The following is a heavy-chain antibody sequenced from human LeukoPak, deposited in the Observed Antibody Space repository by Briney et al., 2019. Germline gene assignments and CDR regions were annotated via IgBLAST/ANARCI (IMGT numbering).Heavy chain of an antibody. CDR1: GFSFSGHW. Sequence: GGSLRLSCTASGFSFSGHWMHWARQLPGKGLVWVSRISPTGSTTSYADSVKGRFTVSRDNAKNTLFLQMNSLRAEDTAVYYCGRERWGLGDYWGRGTLVTVSS. CDR2: ISPTGSTT. J-gene: IGHJ4*02. D-gene: IGHD7-27*01. V-gene: IGHV3-74*01. CDR3: GRERWGLGDY.